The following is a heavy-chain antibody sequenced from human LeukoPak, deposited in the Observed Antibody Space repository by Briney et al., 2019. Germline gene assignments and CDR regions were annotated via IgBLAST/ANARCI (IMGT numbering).Heavy chain of an antibody. CDR1: GFTVSSNY. J-gene: IGHJ6*02. CDR3: ARDRELRYFDWLPTPYYYYYGMDV. CDR2: IYSGGST. Sequence: GGSLRLSCAASGFTVSSNYMSWVRQAPGKGLEWVSVIYSGGSTYYADSVKGRFTISRDNSENTLYLQMNSLRAEDTAVYYCARDRELRYFDWLPTPYYYYYGMDVWGQGTTVTVSS. D-gene: IGHD3-9*01. V-gene: IGHV3-66*02.